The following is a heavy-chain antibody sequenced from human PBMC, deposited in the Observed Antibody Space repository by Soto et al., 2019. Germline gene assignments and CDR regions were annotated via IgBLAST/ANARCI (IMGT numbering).Heavy chain of an antibody. D-gene: IGHD6-19*01. CDR3: ARPCFSVAGRFHFDY. Sequence: SETRSLTGTVSGGAINTDYWSGIRQPPGKGMEWIGYVDYSGNSDSSPSLKSRVTISIDTSKKQVSLKLHSVTAADTAPYSCARPCFSVAGRFHFDYWGQGIPITVSS. V-gene: IGHV4-59*01. CDR2: VDYSGNS. J-gene: IGHJ4*02. CDR1: GGAINTDY.